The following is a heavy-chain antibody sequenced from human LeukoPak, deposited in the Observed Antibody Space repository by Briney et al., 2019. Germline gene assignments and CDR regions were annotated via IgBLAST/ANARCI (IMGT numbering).Heavy chain of an antibody. J-gene: IGHJ4*02. Sequence: GGSLRLSCAASGFTFSSYAMSWVRQAPGKGLERVSAISGSGGSTYYADSVKGRFTISRDNSKNTLYLQMNSLRAEDTAVYYCAKDLGYCSSTSCYWSFDYWGQGTLVTVSS. D-gene: IGHD2-2*01. CDR3: AKDLGYCSSTSCYWSFDY. V-gene: IGHV3-23*01. CDR1: GFTFSSYA. CDR2: ISGSGGST.